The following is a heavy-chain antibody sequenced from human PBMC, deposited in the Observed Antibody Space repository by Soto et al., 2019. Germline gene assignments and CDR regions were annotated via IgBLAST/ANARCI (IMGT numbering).Heavy chain of an antibody. J-gene: IGHJ4*02. CDR3: ARWGTTGGFDL. CDR1: GFRFKSFV. V-gene: IGHV3-30*19. Sequence: QVQLVESGGGVVQPGTSLRLSCAASGFRFKSFVMHWVRQAPGKGLEWVAFTSYDGNNKDYGDSVKGRFTVSRDNSQNTLHLHMVFLRPEDTALYYCARWGTTGGFDLWGQGTLVSVSS. CDR2: TSYDGNNK. D-gene: IGHD3-16*01.